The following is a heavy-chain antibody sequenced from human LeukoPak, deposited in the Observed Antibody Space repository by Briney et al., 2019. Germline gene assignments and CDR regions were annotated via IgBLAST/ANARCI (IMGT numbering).Heavy chain of an antibody. CDR2: ISGSGGGT. Sequence: SGGTLRLSCAASGFTFSSYGMSWVPHARGKALEWVSAISGSGGGTYYADSEKARITISRDYSKNTLYLQMNSLRAEDTAVYYCAKSAYYYDSSGYYHVPDYWGQGTLVTVSS. CDR1: GFTFSSYG. D-gene: IGHD3-22*01. J-gene: IGHJ4*02. CDR3: AKSAYYYDSSGYYHVPDY. V-gene: IGHV3-23*01.